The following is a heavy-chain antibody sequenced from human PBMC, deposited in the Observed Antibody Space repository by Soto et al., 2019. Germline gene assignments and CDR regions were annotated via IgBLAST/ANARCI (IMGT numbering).Heavy chain of an antibody. CDR3: ARHHNWNLYGMGV. D-gene: IGHD1-20*01. CDR1: GFTFSSYS. V-gene: IGHV3-21*01. Sequence: GGSLRLSCAASGFTFSSYSMNWVRQAPGKGLEWVSSISSSSSYIYYADSVKGRFTISRDNAKNSLYLQMNSLRAEDTAVYYCARHHNWNLYGMGVWGQGTTVTVSS. CDR2: ISSSSSYI. J-gene: IGHJ6*02.